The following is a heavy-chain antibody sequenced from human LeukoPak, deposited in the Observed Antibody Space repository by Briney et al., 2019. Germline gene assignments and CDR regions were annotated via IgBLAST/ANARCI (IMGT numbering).Heavy chain of an antibody. Sequence: GGPLRLPCAASGFTFSSYSMNWLRHAPGKGLEWGSSISSSSSYIYYADSVKGSFTISRDNANNSLYLQMNSLRAEDTAVYYYGRKPSYYNDSSGYSPDYWGQGTLVTVSS. V-gene: IGHV3-21*01. CDR3: GRKPSYYNDSSGYSPDY. CDR1: GFTFSSYS. CDR2: ISSSSSYI. D-gene: IGHD3-22*01. J-gene: IGHJ4*02.